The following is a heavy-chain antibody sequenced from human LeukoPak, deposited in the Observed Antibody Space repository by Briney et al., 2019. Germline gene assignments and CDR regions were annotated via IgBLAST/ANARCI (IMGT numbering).Heavy chain of an antibody. D-gene: IGHD3-10*01. Sequence: SDTLSLTCSVSGGSISPDYWSWIRQPPGKGLEWIGYIFYTGSTNYNPSLKSRLTISVDTSNNHFSLKLTSVTAANTAVYFCARGHRDMDYWGQGTLVTVSS. CDR3: ARGHRDMDY. CDR1: GGSISPDY. V-gene: IGHV4-59*07. CDR2: IFYTGST. J-gene: IGHJ4*02.